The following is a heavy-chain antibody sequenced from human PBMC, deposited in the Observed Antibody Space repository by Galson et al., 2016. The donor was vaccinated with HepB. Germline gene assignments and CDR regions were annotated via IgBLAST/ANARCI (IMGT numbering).Heavy chain of an antibody. J-gene: IGHJ4*02. CDR2: SSPDGSDT. Sequence: SLRLSCAASGFTFKDYGIHWVRQAPGKGLVWVAHSSPDGSDTRYADSVTGRFTFSRDNAKNALYMQMNSLRAEDTAVYYCVRDGMGGAPYDCWGQGALVIVSS. V-gene: IGHV3-74*01. D-gene: IGHD1-26*01. CDR1: GFTFKDYG. CDR3: VRDGMGGAPYDC.